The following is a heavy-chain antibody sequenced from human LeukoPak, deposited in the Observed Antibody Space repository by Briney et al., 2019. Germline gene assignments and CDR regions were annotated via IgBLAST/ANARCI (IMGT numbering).Heavy chain of an antibody. J-gene: IGHJ1*01. CDR3: ARDLSDYCSGGSCYSASTFQH. CDR2: ISSSGSTI. CDR1: GFTFSTYN. V-gene: IGHV3-48*04. D-gene: IGHD2-15*01. Sequence: GGSLRLSCAVSGFTFSTYNMNWVRQAPGKGLEWVSYISSSGSTIYYADSVKGRFTISRDNAKNSLYLQMNSLRAEDTAVYYCARDLSDYCSGGSCYSASTFQHWGQGTLVTVSS.